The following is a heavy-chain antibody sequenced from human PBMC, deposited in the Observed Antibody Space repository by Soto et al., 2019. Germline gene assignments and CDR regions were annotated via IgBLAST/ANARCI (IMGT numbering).Heavy chain of an antibody. CDR1: GFTFSSYA. Sequence: PGGSLRLSCAASGFTFSSYAMHWVRQAPGKGLEWVAVISYDGSNKYYADSVKGRFTISRDNSKNTLYLQMNSLRAEDTAVYYCARARGDRDGYNWYFDLWGRGTLVTVSS. CDR2: ISYDGSNK. D-gene: IGHD5-12*01. J-gene: IGHJ2*01. V-gene: IGHV3-30-3*01. CDR3: ARARGDRDGYNWYFDL.